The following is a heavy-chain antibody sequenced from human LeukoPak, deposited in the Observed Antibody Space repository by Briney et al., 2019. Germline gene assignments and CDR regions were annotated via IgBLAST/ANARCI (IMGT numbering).Heavy chain of an antibody. Sequence: GGSLRLSCAASGFTFSSYGMHWVRQAPGKGLEWVAVISYDGSNKYYADSVKGRFTISRDNSKNTLYLQMNSLRAEDTAVYYCAKDIRKLYYYDSSGYWNIWGQGTLVTVSS. D-gene: IGHD3-22*01. V-gene: IGHV3-30*18. CDR1: GFTFSSYG. CDR2: ISYDGSNK. J-gene: IGHJ4*02. CDR3: AKDIRKLYYYDSSGYWNI.